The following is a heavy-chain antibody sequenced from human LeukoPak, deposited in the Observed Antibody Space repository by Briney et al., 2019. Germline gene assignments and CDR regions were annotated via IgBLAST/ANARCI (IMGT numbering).Heavy chain of an antibody. D-gene: IGHD3-3*01. J-gene: IGHJ4*02. CDR1: GGSISSGDYY. CDR3: ARTRYYDFCSGYSDY. CDR2: IYYSGST. V-gene: IGHV4-30-4*08. Sequence: SQTLSLTCTVSGGSISSGDYYWGWIRQPPGKGLEWIGYIYYSGSTYYNPSLKSRVTISVDTSKNQFSLKLSSVTAADTAVYYCARTRYYDFCSGYSDYWGQGTLVTVSS.